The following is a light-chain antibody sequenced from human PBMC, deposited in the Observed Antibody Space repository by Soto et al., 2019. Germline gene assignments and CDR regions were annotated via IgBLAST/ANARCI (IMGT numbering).Light chain of an antibody. CDR1: QCIXSR. CDR3: QQYNSDPQT. CDR2: KAS. J-gene: IGKJ1*01. Sequence: IQLTQSPSTLSASAGDSLTITCRASQCIXSRLAWDQQKPGKAPKVLXYKASSLASGVPSRLSGSGSATEFTLTISSLQPDDFATYYCQQYNSDPQTFGQGTKVDIK. V-gene: IGKV1-5*03.